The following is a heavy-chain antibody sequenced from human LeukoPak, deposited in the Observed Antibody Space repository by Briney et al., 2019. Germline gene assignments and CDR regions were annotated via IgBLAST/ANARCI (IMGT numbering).Heavy chain of an antibody. CDR1: GFTFSAYY. CDR2: ISSSGSTI. V-gene: IGHV3-11*01. D-gene: IGHD3-22*01. J-gene: IGHJ4*02. Sequence: PGGSLRLSCAASGFTFSAYYMSWIRQAPGKGLEWVSYISSSGSTIYYAASVKGRFTISRHNAKNSLYLQMNSLRAEDTAVYSCARRYDSSGYYLPEALDYWGQGTLVTVSS. CDR3: ARRYDSSGYYLPEALDY.